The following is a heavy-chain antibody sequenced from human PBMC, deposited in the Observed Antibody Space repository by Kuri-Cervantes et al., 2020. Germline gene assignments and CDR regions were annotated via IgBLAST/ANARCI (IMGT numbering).Heavy chain of an antibody. D-gene: IGHD6-13*01. J-gene: IGHJ4*02. CDR3: ARTSRAYYFDY. V-gene: IGHV3-7*02. CDR2: IKPDGSEI. Sequence: GESLKISCAASGFSFSTHWMSWVRHTAGKGLEWVANIKPDGSEIFYGASVKGRFTISRVNSENSVYLQMNSLKDEDTAIYYCARTSRAYYFDYWGQGTLVTVSS. CDR1: GFSFSTHW.